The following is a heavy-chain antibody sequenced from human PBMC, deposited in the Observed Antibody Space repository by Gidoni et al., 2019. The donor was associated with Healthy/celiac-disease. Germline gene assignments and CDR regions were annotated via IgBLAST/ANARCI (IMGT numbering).Heavy chain of an antibody. CDR2: INHSGST. J-gene: IGHJ5*02. D-gene: IGHD3-10*01. V-gene: IGHV4-34*01. CDR3: ARGGITMVWGAILT. Sequence: QVQLQQWGAGLLKPSETLSLPCAVYGGSFSGYYCSWIRQPPGKGLEWIGEINHSGSTNYNPSLKSRVTISVDTSKNQFSLKLSSVTAADTAVYYCARGGITMVWGAILTWGQGTLVTVSS. CDR1: GGSFSGYY.